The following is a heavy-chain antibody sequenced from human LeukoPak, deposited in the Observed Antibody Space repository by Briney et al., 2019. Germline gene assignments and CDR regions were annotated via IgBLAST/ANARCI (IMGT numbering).Heavy chain of an antibody. CDR1: GFTFSKAW. CDR3: AVDYGESDGGLRCGMDV. D-gene: IGHD4-17*01. V-gene: IGHV3-15*07. CDR2: SKRKIDGGTT. Sequence: GGSLRLSCAASGFTFSKAWMNWVRQAPGKGLEWVGRSKRKIDGGTTDYAAPVKGRFTISRDDSQSTLYLQMNSLRSEDTAVYYCAVDYGESDGGLRCGMDVWGQGTTVTVSS. J-gene: IGHJ6*02.